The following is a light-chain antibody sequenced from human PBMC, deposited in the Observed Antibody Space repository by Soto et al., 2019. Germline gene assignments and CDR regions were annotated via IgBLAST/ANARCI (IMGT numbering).Light chain of an antibody. V-gene: IGKV3-15*01. Sequence: EIVMTQSPATLSVSPGERATLSCRASQSVYSNLAWYQQKPGQAPRLLIYHASTRATGIPARFSGGGSGTEFTLTIRSLQSEDFAVYYCQQCTKWPLTFGGGTKVEIK. CDR2: HAS. CDR3: QQCTKWPLT. J-gene: IGKJ4*01. CDR1: QSVYSN.